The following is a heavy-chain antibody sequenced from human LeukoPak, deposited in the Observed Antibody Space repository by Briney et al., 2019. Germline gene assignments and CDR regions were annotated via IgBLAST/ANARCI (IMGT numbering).Heavy chain of an antibody. D-gene: IGHD5-18*01. V-gene: IGHV3-11*01. J-gene: IGHJ5*02. Sequence: GGSLRLSCAASGFTFSDYNMRWIRQAPGKGLEWVSSISRSGSTKYYADSVKGRFTISRDNAKNSLFLQMNSLRAEDTAVYYCARGRYSYDQPHWFDPWGQGTLVTVSS. CDR2: ISRSGSTK. CDR1: GFTFSDYN. CDR3: ARGRYSYDQPHWFDP.